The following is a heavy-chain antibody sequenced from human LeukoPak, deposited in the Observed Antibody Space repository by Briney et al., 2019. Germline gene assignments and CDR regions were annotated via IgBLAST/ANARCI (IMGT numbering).Heavy chain of an antibody. D-gene: IGHD2-15*01. J-gene: IGHJ4*02. V-gene: IGHV3-23*01. CDR3: AKDRTMGYCSGGRCAYFDY. CDR1: GFIFSSYA. Sequence: HTGGSLRFSCAASGFIFSSYAMSGVRQAPGKGLEWVSGISGNGGYTYYADSVKGRFTISRDNSKNTLYLQMNSLRAEDTAVYYCAKDRTMGYCSGGRCAYFDYWGQGTLVTVSS. CDR2: ISGNGGYT.